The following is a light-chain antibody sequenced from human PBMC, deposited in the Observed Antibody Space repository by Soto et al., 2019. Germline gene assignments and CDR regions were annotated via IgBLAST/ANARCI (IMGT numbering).Light chain of an antibody. V-gene: IGKV1-33*01. Sequence: IQMTQSPSSLSASVGDRVTITCQASQDIRKYLNWYQQKPGKAPKLLIYDASTLETGVPSRFSGSGSGTDFTLTISSLQPEDSATYYCQQYDNLPIIFGQGTRLDIK. CDR3: QQYDNLPII. J-gene: IGKJ5*01. CDR1: QDIRKY. CDR2: DAS.